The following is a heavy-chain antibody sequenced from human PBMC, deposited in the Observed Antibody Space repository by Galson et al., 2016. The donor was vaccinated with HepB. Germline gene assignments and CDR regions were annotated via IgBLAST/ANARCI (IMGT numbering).Heavy chain of an antibody. D-gene: IGHD2-2*01. CDR2: ISAYNGTT. CDR1: GYTFTSYG. V-gene: IGHV1-18*01. CDR3: PSDRPEGFDY. Sequence: SVKVSCKASGYTFTSYGISWVRQAPGQGLEWMGWISAYNGTTNYAQKLQGRVTMTTDTSTSTAYLELRSLRYDDTAVYYCPSDRPEGFDYWGQGTLVTVSS. J-gene: IGHJ4*02.